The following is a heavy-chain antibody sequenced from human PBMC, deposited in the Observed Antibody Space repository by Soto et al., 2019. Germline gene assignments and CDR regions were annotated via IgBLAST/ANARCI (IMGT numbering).Heavy chain of an antibody. V-gene: IGHV3-23*01. CDR3: AKDGNWLDVFLDL. CDR2: SSTSGRST. D-gene: IGHD6-19*01. J-gene: IGHJ4*02. CDR1: GIDFSNYA. Sequence: GRSLRLSCVVSGIDFSNYAMTWVRQAPGKGLGWVAISSTSGRSTYHADSVRGRFTISRDNSKNTLYLHMTNLRAEDTAVYYCAKDGNWLDVFLDLWGQGTTDIVS.